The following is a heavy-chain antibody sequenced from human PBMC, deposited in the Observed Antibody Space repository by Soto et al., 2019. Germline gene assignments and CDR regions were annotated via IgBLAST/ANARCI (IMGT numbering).Heavy chain of an antibody. J-gene: IGHJ6*02. V-gene: IGHV1-69*01. CDR1: GGTFSSYA. CDR3: ARGRPPVYYDRSGYYYTDYYYDGIDV. CDR2: IIHIIFTA. D-gene: IGHD3-22*01. Sequence: QVQLVQSGAEVKKPGSSVKISFTSSGGTFSSYAISCVRQAPVQGREWMRGIIHIIFTANYAQKFPGRVTITADESTSTAYMELSSLRSDDKAVYYCARGRPPVYYDRSGYYYTDYYYDGIDVWGQGTTVTVSS.